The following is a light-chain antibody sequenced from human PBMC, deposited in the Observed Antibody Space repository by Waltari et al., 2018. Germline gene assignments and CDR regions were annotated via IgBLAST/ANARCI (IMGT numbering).Light chain of an antibody. Sequence: DIQRTQSPSSVSASVGDRVIITCRASQDISRWLAWYQQTPGKAPKFLIYDASTLQSGVPDRFSGSGSGTDFTLKISRVEAEDVGVYYCMQALQTFTFGGGTKVEIK. V-gene: IGKV1-12*01. CDR3: MQALQTFT. J-gene: IGKJ4*01. CDR1: QDISRW. CDR2: DAS.